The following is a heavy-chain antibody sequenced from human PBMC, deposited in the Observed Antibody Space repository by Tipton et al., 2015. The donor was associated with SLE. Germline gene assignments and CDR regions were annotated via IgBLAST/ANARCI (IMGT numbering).Heavy chain of an antibody. Sequence: TLSLTCAVYGGSFSNYYWSWIRQPPGKGLEWIGEINHSGSTNYNPSLKSRVTISVDTSKNQFSLKLSSVTAADTAVYYCAGGSRQWLVPWFDPWGQGTLVTVSS. D-gene: IGHD6-19*01. J-gene: IGHJ5*02. CDR3: AGGSRQWLVPWFDP. CDR2: INHSGST. V-gene: IGHV4-34*01. CDR1: GGSFSNYY.